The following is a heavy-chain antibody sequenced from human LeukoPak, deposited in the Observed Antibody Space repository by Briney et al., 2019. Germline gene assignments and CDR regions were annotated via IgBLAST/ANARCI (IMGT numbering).Heavy chain of an antibody. V-gene: IGHV1-2*02. J-gene: IGHJ5*02. CDR1: GYTFAGYY. D-gene: IGHD2-2*01. Sequence: ASVKVSCKASGYTFAGYYIHWVRQTPGQGLEWMGWINPNSGGTNYAQKFQGRVTTTRDTSISTAYMELSRLRSDDTAVYYCAREPVVLVPAAIFNWFDPWGQGTLVTVSS. CDR3: AREPVVLVPAAIFNWFDP. CDR2: INPNSGGT.